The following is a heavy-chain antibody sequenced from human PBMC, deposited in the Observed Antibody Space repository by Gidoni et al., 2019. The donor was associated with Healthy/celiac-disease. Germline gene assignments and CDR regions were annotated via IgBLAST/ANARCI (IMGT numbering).Heavy chain of an antibody. D-gene: IGHD3-9*01. V-gene: IGHV1-69*06. CDR1: GGTFSSYA. J-gene: IGHJ3*02. CDR3: SGDPGPRYGFLKLGGAFDI. Sequence: QVQLVQSGAEVKKPGSSVKVSCKASGGTFSSYAISWVRQAPGQGLEWMGGITPIFGNTNHAQKFQGRGTITANKSTSTSYMELSRLGSEDTALYYFSGDPGPRYGFLKLGGAFDIWGQGTMVTVSS. CDR2: ITPIFGNT.